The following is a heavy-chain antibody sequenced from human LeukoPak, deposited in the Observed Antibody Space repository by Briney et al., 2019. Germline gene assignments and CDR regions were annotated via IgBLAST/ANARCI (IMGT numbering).Heavy chain of an antibody. CDR2: LSKSGNT. CDR3: ARARYVNSFYAFDI. Sequence: LRLSCAASGFTFSSFEMSWVRQAPGKGLEWIGYLSKSGNTNYSPSLKSRVTIFGDTSKNQFFLKLSSVTAADTAVYYCARARYVNSFYAFDIWGQGTLVTVSS. V-gene: IGHV4-59*01. D-gene: IGHD3-9*01. CDR1: GFTFSSFE. J-gene: IGHJ3*02.